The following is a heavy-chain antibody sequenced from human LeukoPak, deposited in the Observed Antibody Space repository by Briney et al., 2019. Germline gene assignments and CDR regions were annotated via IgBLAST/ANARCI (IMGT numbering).Heavy chain of an antibody. CDR1: GGSISSSSYY. Sequence: SETLSLTCTVSGGSISSSSYYWGWIRQPPGKGLEWIGSIYYSGSTYYNPSLKSRVTISVDTSKNQFSLKLSSVTAADTAVYYCARRPKVPRGNYMDVWGKGTTVTVSS. CDR2: IYYSGST. D-gene: IGHD3-10*01. CDR3: ARRPKVPRGNYMDV. V-gene: IGHV4-39*01. J-gene: IGHJ6*03.